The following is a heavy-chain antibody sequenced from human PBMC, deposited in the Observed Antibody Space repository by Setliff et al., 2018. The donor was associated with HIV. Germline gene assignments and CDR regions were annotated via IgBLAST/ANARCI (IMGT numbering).Heavy chain of an antibody. CDR1: GGSISSGDYS. V-gene: IGHV4-30-4*08. J-gene: IGHJ4*02. CDR2: IYYSGSA. D-gene: IGHD6-13*01. CDR3: ARTYSSNWYIDY. Sequence: SETLSLTCTVSGGSISSGDYSLSWIRQAPGKGLEWIGCIYYSGSAYYNPSLQRRVTISVDTSKNQVSLKLNSMTAADTAVYYCARTYSSNWYIDYWGQGTLVTVSS.